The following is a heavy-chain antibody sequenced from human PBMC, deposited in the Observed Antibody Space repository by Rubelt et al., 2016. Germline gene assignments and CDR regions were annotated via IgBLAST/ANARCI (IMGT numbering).Heavy chain of an antibody. CDR3: ARDLSIVGATTSDY. CDR2: SYDGSNK. Sequence: SYDGSNKYYADSVKGRFTISRDNSKNTLYLQMNSLRAEDTAVYYCARDLSIVGATTSDYWGQGTLVTVSS. V-gene: IGHV3-30*07. J-gene: IGHJ4*02. D-gene: IGHD1-26*01.